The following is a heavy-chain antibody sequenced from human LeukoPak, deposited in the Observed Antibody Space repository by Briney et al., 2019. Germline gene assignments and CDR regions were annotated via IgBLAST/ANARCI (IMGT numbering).Heavy chain of an antibody. V-gene: IGHV3-11*04. Sequence: GGSLRLSCAASGFTFSDYYMSWIRQAPRKGLEWVSYISSSGSTIYYADSVKGRFTISRDNAKNSPYLQMNSLIAEDTAVYYCARDRGVVSDYGDFDYWGQGTLVTVSS. D-gene: IGHD4-17*01. CDR2: ISSSGSTI. CDR1: GFTFSDYY. J-gene: IGHJ4*02. CDR3: ARDRGVVSDYGDFDY.